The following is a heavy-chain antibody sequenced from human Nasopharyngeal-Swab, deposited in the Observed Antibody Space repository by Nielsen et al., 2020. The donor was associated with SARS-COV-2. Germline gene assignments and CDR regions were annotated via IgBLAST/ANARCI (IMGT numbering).Heavy chain of an antibody. CDR2: ISNGGGTT. D-gene: IGHD3-3*01. CDR1: GFTFSIYA. J-gene: IGHJ6*02. CDR3: ARDGLDYDFWSAYFMDA. V-gene: IGHV3-23*01. Sequence: GGSLRLSCAASGFTFSIYAMSWVRQAPGKGLEWVSSISNGGGTTYYVDSVKGRFTISRDNSKNTLYLQMNSLRAEDTAVYYCARDGLDYDFWSAYFMDAWGQGTTVTVSS.